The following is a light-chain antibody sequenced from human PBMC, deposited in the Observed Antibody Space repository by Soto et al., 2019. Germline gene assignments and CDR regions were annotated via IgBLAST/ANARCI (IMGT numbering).Light chain of an antibody. J-gene: IGKJ1*01. CDR1: QSLGNY. CDR3: LQRNVWPWT. Sequence: EIVLTQSPATLSLSPGQRATLSCRASQSLGNYLAWYQQKPGQAPRLLIYDVFNRATGTPARFSGSGSGTDFTLTISSLEPEDFAVYYCLQRNVWPWTLGQGTKVDVK. V-gene: IGKV3-11*01. CDR2: DVF.